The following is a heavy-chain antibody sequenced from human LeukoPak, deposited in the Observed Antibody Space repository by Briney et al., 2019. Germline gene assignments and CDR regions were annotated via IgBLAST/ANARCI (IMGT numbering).Heavy chain of an antibody. V-gene: IGHV3-74*01. CDR3: ARANDYGDYRDAFDI. CDR1: GFTFSSYE. D-gene: IGHD4-17*01. Sequence: GGSLRLSCAASGFTFSSYEMNWVRQAPGKGLVWVSRINSDGSSTSYADSVKGRFTISRDNAKNTLYLQMNSLRAEDTAVYYCARANDYGDYRDAFDIWGQGTMVTVSS. J-gene: IGHJ3*02. CDR2: INSDGSST.